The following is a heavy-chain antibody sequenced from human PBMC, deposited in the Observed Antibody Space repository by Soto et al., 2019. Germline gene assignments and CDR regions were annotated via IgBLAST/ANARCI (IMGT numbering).Heavy chain of an antibody. CDR2: IYPGNSET. V-gene: IGHV5-51*01. D-gene: IGHD6-19*01. Sequence: PGEPMKISCQASGYSFVTYWIGWVRQMPGKGLEWMGIIYPGNSETKYSPPFQGPVTFSVDKSNSTAYLQWSTLNASDTATYYCARHRSQWLSVGEHEGFDIWGLGTRVTVS. CDR1: GYSFVTYW. J-gene: IGHJ3*02. CDR3: ARHRSQWLSVGEHEGFDI.